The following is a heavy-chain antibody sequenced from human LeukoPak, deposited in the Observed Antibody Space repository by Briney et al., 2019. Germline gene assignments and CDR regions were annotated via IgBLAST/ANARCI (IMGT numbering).Heavy chain of an antibody. CDR2: IIPIFGTA. J-gene: IGHJ5*02. V-gene: IGHV1-69*05. CDR3: ARDRGYSYGSLGWFDP. Sequence: GASVKVPCKASGGTFSSYAISWVRQAPGQGLEWMGGIIPIFGTANYAQKFQGRVTITTDESTSTAYMELSSLRSEDTAVYYCARDRGYSYGSLGWFDPWGQGTLVTVSS. CDR1: GGTFSSYA. D-gene: IGHD5-18*01.